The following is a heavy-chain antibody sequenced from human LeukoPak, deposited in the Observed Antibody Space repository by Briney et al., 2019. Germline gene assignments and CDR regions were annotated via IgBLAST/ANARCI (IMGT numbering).Heavy chain of an antibody. CDR3: ARGTIVGARFDY. V-gene: IGHV4-34*01. D-gene: IGHD1-26*01. Sequence: SETLSLTCAVYGGSFSGYYWSWIRQPPGKGGEGIGEINHSGSTNYNPSLKSRVTISVDTSKNQFSLKLSSVTAADTAVYYCARGTIVGARFDYWGQGTLVTVSS. CDR1: GGSFSGYY. J-gene: IGHJ4*02. CDR2: INHSGST.